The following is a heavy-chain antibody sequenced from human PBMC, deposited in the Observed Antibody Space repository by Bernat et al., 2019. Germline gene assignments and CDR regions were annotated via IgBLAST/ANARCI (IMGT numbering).Heavy chain of an antibody. Sequence: QVQLVESGGGVVQPGRSLRLSCAASEFTFSTYAMHWVRQAPGKGLEWVALMSHDGSNYYYADSVKGRFTISRDNSRNTLYLQMNSLRAEDTAVYYCGRDFRKWRFMDVWGKGTTVTVSS. CDR1: EFTFSTYA. J-gene: IGHJ6*03. CDR2: MSHDGSNY. D-gene: IGHD2-8*01. V-gene: IGHV3-30*04. CDR3: GRDFRKWRFMDV.